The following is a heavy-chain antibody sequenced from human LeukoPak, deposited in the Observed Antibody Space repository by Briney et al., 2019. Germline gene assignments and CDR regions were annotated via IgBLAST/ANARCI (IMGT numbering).Heavy chain of an antibody. Sequence: GGSLRLSCAASGFTFNNYAMNWVRQAPGKGLEWISSISSSDVNTYYADSVKGRFTISRDNSENTLYLQMNSLRVEDTAVYYCAKSCTYGWASYYNHYDYWGQGTLVTVSS. J-gene: IGHJ4*02. D-gene: IGHD3-10*01. CDR3: AKSCTYGWASYYNHYDY. CDR1: GFTFNNYA. CDR2: ISSSDVNT. V-gene: IGHV3-23*01.